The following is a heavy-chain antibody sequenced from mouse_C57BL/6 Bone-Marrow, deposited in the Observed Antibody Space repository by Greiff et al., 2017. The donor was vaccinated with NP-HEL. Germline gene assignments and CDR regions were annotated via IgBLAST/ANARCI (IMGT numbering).Heavy chain of an antibody. D-gene: IGHD2-4*01. V-gene: IGHV12-3*01. Sequence: QVQLKESGPGLVKPSQSLFLTCYITGFPITSGYYWIWIRQSPGKPLEWMGYITHSGETFYNPSLQSPISITRETSKNQFFLQLNSVTTEDTAMYYCAGDIYYDYDVGGFAYWGQGTLVTVSA. CDR2: ITHSGET. CDR3: AGDIYYDYDVGGFAY. CDR1: GFPITSGYY. J-gene: IGHJ3*01.